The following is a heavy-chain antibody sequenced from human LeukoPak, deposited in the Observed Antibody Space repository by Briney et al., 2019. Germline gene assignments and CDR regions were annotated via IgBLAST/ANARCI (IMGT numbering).Heavy chain of an antibody. CDR2: IYSGDKT. CDR1: GFTVSSNY. Sequence: GGSLRLSCAASGFTVSSNYMSWVRQAPGKGLEWVSVIYSGDKTYYADSVKGRFTISRDNSKNTLGLQMNSLRAEDTAVYYCAGDLYDSSGYQRGYFQHWGQGTLVTVSS. D-gene: IGHD3-22*01. V-gene: IGHV3-66*01. J-gene: IGHJ1*01. CDR3: AGDLYDSSGYQRGYFQH.